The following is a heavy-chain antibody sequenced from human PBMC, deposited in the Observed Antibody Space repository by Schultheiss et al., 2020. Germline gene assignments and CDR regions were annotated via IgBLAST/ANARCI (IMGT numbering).Heavy chain of an antibody. V-gene: IGHV3-21*04. CDR1: GFTFSSYS. D-gene: IGHD6-19*01. Sequence: GGSLRLSCAASGFTFSSYSMNWVRQAPGKGLEWVSSISSSSSYTNYADSVKGRFTISRDNAKNSLYLQMNSLRAEDTAVYYCAVMGWYEFGVNKIDYWGQGTLVT. J-gene: IGHJ4*02. CDR3: AVMGWYEFGVNKIDY. CDR2: ISSSSSYT.